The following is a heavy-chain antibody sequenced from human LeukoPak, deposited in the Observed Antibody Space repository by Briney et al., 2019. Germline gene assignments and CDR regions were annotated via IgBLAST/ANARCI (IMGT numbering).Heavy chain of an antibody. Sequence: GASVKVSCKASGYTFIGYYMHWVRQAPGQGLEWMGWINPKSGGTNEAQKFHDRVTMTRDTSIRTAYMEVSRLRSDDTAVYYCARDFVTLLDYFTWFDPWGQGTLVTVSS. V-gene: IGHV1-2*02. D-gene: IGHD4/OR15-4a*01. CDR2: INPKSGGT. J-gene: IGHJ5*02. CDR3: ARDFVTLLDYFTWFDP. CDR1: GYTFIGYY.